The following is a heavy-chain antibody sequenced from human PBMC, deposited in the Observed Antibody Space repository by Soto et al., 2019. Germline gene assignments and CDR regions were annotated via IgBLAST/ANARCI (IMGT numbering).Heavy chain of an antibody. V-gene: IGHV3-66*01. Sequence: EMQLVESGGGLVQPGGSLRLSCAASGFTVINTYLSWVRQAPGKGLEWVSVIYRDGRTYCADSVKGRFTISRDHSKNTLYLQMNSLRAEDTAVYYCTRDPVDSPVFDYWGQGTLVTVSS. CDR1: GFTVINTY. CDR3: TRDPVDSPVFDY. D-gene: IGHD2-15*01. CDR2: IYRDGRT. J-gene: IGHJ4*02.